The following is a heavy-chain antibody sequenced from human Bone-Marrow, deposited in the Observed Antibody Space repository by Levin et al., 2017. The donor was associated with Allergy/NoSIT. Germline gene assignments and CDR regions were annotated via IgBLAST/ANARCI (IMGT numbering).Heavy chain of an antibody. CDR2: IYYSGST. D-gene: IGHD2-21*02. J-gene: IGHJ3*02. CDR3: ARDPGGDDAFDI. CDR1: GGSIRSYY. V-gene: IGHV4-59*01. Sequence: SQTLSLTCTVSGGSIRSYYWSWIRQPPGKGLEWIGYIYYSGSTNYNPSLKSRVTISVDTSKNQFSLKLSSVTAADTAVYYCARDPGGDDAFDIWGQGTMVTVSS.